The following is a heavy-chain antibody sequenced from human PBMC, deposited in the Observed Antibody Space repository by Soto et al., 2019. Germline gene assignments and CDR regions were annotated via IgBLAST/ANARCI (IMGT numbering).Heavy chain of an antibody. CDR1: GGSISSYY. D-gene: IGHD6-13*01. CDR2: IYYSGST. CDR3: ARVRGAAAGRGRDQWFDP. Sequence: QVQLQESGPGLVKPSETLSLTCTVSGGSISSYYWSWIRQPPGKGLEWIGYIYYSGSTNYNPSLRSRGTISVDTSKNQFSLNLSSVTAADAAVYYCARVRGAAAGRGRDQWFDPWGQGTLVTVSS. J-gene: IGHJ5*02. V-gene: IGHV4-59*01.